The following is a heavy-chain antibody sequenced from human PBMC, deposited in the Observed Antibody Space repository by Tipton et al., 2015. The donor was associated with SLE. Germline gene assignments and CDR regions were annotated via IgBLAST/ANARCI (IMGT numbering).Heavy chain of an antibody. Sequence: GSLRLSCAASGFTVSSNYMSWVRQAPGKGLEWVSVIYSGGSTYYADSVKGRFTISRHNSKNTLYLQMNSLRAEDTAVYFCARDLFYNQVDYWGQGTLVTVSS. J-gene: IGHJ4*02. CDR2: IYSGGST. CDR3: ARDLFYNQVDY. V-gene: IGHV3-53*04. D-gene: IGHD2/OR15-2a*01. CDR1: GFTVSSNY.